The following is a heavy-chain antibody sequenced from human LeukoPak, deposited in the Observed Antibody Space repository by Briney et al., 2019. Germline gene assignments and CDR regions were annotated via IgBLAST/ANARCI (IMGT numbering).Heavy chain of an antibody. Sequence: SVKVSCKASGGTFSSYAISWVRQAPGQGLEWMGGIIPIFGTANYAQKFQGRVTITTDESTSTAYMELSSLRPEDTAVYYCARSSQATLYDYVWGSYRRVFDYWGQGTLVTVSS. D-gene: IGHD3-16*02. V-gene: IGHV1-69*05. CDR2: IIPIFGTA. CDR1: GGTFSSYA. CDR3: ARSSQATLYDYVWGSYRRVFDY. J-gene: IGHJ4*02.